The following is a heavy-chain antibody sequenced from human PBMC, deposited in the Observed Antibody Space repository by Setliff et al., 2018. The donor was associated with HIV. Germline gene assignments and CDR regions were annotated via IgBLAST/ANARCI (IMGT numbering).Heavy chain of an antibody. V-gene: IGHV4-34*01. D-gene: IGHD3-10*01. CDR1: GGSFSGYD. J-gene: IGHJ5*02. CDR2: INHSGFT. CDR3: ARGSGLGSGSYGEVNWFDP. Sequence: PSETLSLTCAVYGGSFSGYDWNWSWIRQPPGKGLEWIGEINHSGFTNYNPSLKSRVTISVDTSKNQFSLKLSSVTAADTAVYYCARGSGLGSGSYGEVNWFDPWGQGTLVTVSS.